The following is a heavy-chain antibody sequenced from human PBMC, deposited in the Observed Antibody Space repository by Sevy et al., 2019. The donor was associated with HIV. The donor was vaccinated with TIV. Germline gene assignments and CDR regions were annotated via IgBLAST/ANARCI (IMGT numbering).Heavy chain of an antibody. V-gene: IGHV3-33*03. CDR2: LWSHGRRE. J-gene: IGHJ3*01. CDR1: GFTFSNYA. CDR3: AKEDDAFDV. Sequence: GGSLRLSCAGSGFTFSNYAMHWVRQAPGKGLECVAGLWSHGRREYYADFAKGRFTIYRDNSKNTVYLHMDSLRTDDTAVYYCAKEDDAFDVWGQGTMVTVSS.